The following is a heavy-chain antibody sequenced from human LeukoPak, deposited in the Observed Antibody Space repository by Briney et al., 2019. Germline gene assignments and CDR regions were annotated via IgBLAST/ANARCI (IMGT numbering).Heavy chain of an antibody. Sequence: GGSLRLSCAASGFTFSSYAMSWVRQAPGKGLEWVANIKEDGGEKFHVDSVKGRFTISRDNAKKSLYLQMNSLRAEDTAVYFCARVLGCTNGVCHDAFDIWGQGTVVTVSS. D-gene: IGHD2-8*01. V-gene: IGHV3-7*01. J-gene: IGHJ3*02. CDR3: ARVLGCTNGVCHDAFDI. CDR2: IKEDGGEK. CDR1: GFTFSSYA.